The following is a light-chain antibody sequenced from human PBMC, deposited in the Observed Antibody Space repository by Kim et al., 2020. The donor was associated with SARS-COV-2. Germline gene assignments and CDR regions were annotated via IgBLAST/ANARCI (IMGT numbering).Light chain of an antibody. Sequence: ATIGDRVTITCRESQSVSTFLNWYQQKPGKAPKLLIYIASSLYSGVPSRFSGGGSGTDFTLTISSLQPEDFATYYCQQSYSTPGTFGQGTKLEI. J-gene: IGKJ2*01. V-gene: IGKV1-39*01. CDR3: QQSYSTPGT. CDR2: IAS. CDR1: QSVSTF.